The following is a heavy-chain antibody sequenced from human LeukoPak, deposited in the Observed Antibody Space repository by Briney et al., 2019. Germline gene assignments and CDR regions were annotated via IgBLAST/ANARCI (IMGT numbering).Heavy chain of an antibody. Sequence: GGSLRLSCAASGFTFSSYGMHWVRQAPGKGLEWVAVISYDGSNEYYADSVKGRFTISRDNSKNTLYLQMNSLRAEDTAVYYCAKNQNYYGSGSLDSWGQGTLVTVSS. CDR3: AKNQNYYGSGSLDS. CDR1: GFTFSSYG. V-gene: IGHV3-30*18. J-gene: IGHJ4*02. D-gene: IGHD3-10*01. CDR2: ISYDGSNE.